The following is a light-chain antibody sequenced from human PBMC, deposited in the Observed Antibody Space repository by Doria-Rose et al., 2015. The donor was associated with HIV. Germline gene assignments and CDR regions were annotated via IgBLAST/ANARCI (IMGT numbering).Light chain of an antibody. Sequence: PSASGTPGQRVTISCSGSSSNIGSNYVYWYQQLPGTAPKLLIYRNNQRPPGVPDRFSGSKSGTSASLAISGLRSEDEADYYCAAWDDSLSGVVFGGGTKLTVL. V-gene: IGLV1-47*01. J-gene: IGLJ2*01. CDR3: AAWDDSLSGVV. CDR2: RNN. CDR1: SSNIGSNY.